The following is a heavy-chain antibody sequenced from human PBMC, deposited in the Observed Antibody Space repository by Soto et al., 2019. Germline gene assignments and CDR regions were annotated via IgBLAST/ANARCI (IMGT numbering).Heavy chain of an antibody. CDR2: IIPIFGTA. Sequence: ASVKVSCKASGGTFSSYAICWVRQAPGQGLEWMGGIIPIFGTANYAQKFQGRVTITADESTSTAYVELSSLRSEDTAVYYCACGGNSEYDYRGQGTLVTLSS. J-gene: IGHJ4*02. D-gene: IGHD2-21*02. V-gene: IGHV1-69*13. CDR3: ACGGNSEYDY. CDR1: GGTFSSYA.